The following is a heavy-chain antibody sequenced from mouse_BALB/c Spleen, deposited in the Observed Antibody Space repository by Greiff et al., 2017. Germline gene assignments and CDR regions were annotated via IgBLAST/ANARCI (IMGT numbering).Heavy chain of an antibody. Sequence: QVQLQQSGAELVKPGASVKLSCKASGYTFTSYWMHWVKQRPGQGLEWIGEINPSNGRTNYNEKFKSKATLTVDKSSSTAYMQLSSLTSEDSAVYYCARGSPYAMDYWGQGTSVTVSS. J-gene: IGHJ4*01. CDR3: ARGSPYAMDY. CDR1: GYTFTSYW. V-gene: IGHV1S81*02. CDR2: INPSNGRT.